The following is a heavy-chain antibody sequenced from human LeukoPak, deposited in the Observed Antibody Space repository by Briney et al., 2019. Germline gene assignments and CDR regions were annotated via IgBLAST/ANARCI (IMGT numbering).Heavy chain of an antibody. Sequence: ASVKVSCKASGYTFSSYGISWVRQAPGQGLEWMGWISPYNGNTEYGQKVQGRVTMTTDRPTTTASMELRSLRSDDTAMYYCAKERPPNILDSLRDYKYNHDWDVWAQGTTVTVS. CDR1: GYTFSSYG. J-gene: IGHJ6*02. D-gene: IGHD3-3*01. CDR2: ISPYNGNT. CDR3: AKERPPNILDSLRDYKYNHDWDV. V-gene: IGHV1-18*01.